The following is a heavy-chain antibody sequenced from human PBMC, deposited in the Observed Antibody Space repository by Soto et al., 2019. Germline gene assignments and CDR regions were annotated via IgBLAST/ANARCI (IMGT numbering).Heavy chain of an antibody. CDR1: GGSISSRTFW. CDR3: ARHPRDDYNYGGSGIFDY. CDR2: MYYSGSS. J-gene: IGHJ4*02. Sequence: QLQLQESGPGLVKPSETLSLTCSVSGGSISSRTFWWAWIRQPPGKGLEWIGDMYYSGSSYSSPSLKSRVTRSGDTSKNQLSLKLNSVTAADTAVYYCARHPRDDYNYGGSGIFDYWGQGTLVTVSS. D-gene: IGHD4-4*01. V-gene: IGHV4-39*01.